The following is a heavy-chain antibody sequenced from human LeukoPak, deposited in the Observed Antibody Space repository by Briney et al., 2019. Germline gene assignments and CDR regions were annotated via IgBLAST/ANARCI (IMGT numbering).Heavy chain of an antibody. V-gene: IGHV5-51*01. Sequence: GESLKISCKGSGYRFTDHWIAWVRQKPGKGLECMGIINPVDSEARYSPSFQGQVTISVDKSITTASLQWSSLRASDTAMYYCARQGSSTTSWQTIDYWGQGTLVSVSS. J-gene: IGHJ4*02. CDR3: ARQGSSTTSWQTIDY. CDR1: GYRFTDHW. CDR2: INPVDSEA. D-gene: IGHD2-2*01.